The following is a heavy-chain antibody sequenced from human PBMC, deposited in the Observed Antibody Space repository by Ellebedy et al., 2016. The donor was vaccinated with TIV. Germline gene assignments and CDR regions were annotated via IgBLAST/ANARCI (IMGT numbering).Heavy chain of an antibody. J-gene: IGHJ4*02. CDR1: GGSFNGYF. CDR3: ARGGASSKYFDY. Sequence: MPSETLSLTCVVKGGSFNGYFWSWIRQSPGKGLEWLGEINPSGTANYNPSLKSRVTMSVDTPEKQFSLRLTSVTAADTAVYYCARGGASSKYFDYWGQGTLVTVSS. V-gene: IGHV4-34*01. CDR2: INPSGTA.